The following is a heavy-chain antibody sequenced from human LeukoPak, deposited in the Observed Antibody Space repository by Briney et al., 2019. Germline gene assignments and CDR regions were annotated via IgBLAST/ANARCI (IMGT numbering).Heavy chain of an antibody. D-gene: IGHD6-6*01. CDR2: IYTSGST. CDR3: ARHRADPARPRGGGLGSLYYFDY. Sequence: PSETLSLTCTVSGGSISSYYWSWIRQPAGKGLEWIGRIYTSGSTNYNPSLKSRVTMSVDTSKNQFSLKLSSVTAADTAVYYCARHRADPARPRGGGLGSLYYFDYWGQGTLVTVSS. CDR1: GGSISSYY. J-gene: IGHJ4*02. V-gene: IGHV4-4*07.